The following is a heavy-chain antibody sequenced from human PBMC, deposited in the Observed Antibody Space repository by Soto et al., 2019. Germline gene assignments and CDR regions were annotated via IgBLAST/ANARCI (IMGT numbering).Heavy chain of an antibody. Sequence: QLQLQESGPGLVKPSETLSLTCTVSGGSISSSNYYWGWNRQPPGKGLEWIGSIYASGNTSYNPSLEGRVTISVDPSKNQFSLKLASVTAADTAVYYCARHRNIVVEVDSWGQGALVTVSS. CDR2: IYASGNT. V-gene: IGHV4-39*01. D-gene: IGHD2-21*01. CDR3: ARHRNIVVEVDS. J-gene: IGHJ4*02. CDR1: GGSISSSNYY.